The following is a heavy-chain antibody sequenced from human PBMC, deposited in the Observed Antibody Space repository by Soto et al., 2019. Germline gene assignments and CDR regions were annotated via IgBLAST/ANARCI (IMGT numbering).Heavy chain of an antibody. CDR3: AGVVYDTSLDYMYFDF. D-gene: IGHD3-22*01. Sequence: PSETLSLTCAVSGVSLTSGNWWTWVRQSPQRGLEYIGEICHDGTANYYPSFERRVAMSVDTSRNQFSLKLTSVTAADTAVYFRAGVVYDTSLDYMYFDFWGRGTLVTFSS. J-gene: IGHJ2*01. V-gene: IGHV4-4*02. CDR2: ICHDGTA. CDR1: GVSLTSGNW.